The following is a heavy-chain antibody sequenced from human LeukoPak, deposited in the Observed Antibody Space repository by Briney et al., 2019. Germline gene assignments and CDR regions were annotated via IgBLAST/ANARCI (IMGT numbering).Heavy chain of an antibody. J-gene: IGHJ4*02. CDR1: GFTFSSYS. D-gene: IGHD2-2*01. CDR2: IRYDGNNK. Sequence: GGSLRLSCAASGFTFSSYSMNWVRQAPGKGLEWVAFIRYDGNNKYYADSVKGRFTISRDNSKNTLYLQMNSLRAEDTAVYYCAKSGVAYCSSSSCWVDYWGQGTLVTVSS. V-gene: IGHV3-30*02. CDR3: AKSGVAYCSSSSCWVDY.